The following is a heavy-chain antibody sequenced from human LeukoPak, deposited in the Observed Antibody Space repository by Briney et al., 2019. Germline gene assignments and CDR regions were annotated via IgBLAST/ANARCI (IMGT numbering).Heavy chain of an antibody. V-gene: IGHV3-53*01. CDR2: IYRGGAT. CDR3: AKSHLFTTSDAFDI. Sequence: GGSLRLSCSASGFTVSSTYMIWVRQTPGKGLEWVSIIYRGGATYYAESVKGRFTISRDNSKNTVFLEMNGLRVDDTAVYYCAKSHLFTTSDAFDIWGQGTMVTVSS. J-gene: IGHJ3*02. D-gene: IGHD3-3*01. CDR1: GFTVSSTY.